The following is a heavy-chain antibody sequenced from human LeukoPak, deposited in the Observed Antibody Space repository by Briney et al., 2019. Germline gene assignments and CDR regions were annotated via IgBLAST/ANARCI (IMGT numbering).Heavy chain of an antibody. CDR1: GFTFSSYA. V-gene: IGHV3-23*01. Sequence: PGGSLRLSCAASGFTFSSYAMSWVRQAPGKGLEWVSAISGSGGSTYYADSVKGRFTISRDNSKNTLYLQMNSLRAEDTAVYYCAKTAPFGPYYDFWSGYSDSYYFDYWGQGTLVTVSS. CDR3: AKTAPFGPYYDFWSGYSDSYYFDY. CDR2: ISGSGGST. J-gene: IGHJ4*02. D-gene: IGHD3-3*01.